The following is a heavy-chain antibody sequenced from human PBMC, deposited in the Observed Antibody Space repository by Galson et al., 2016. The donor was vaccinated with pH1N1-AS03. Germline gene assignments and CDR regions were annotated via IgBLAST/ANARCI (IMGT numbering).Heavy chain of an antibody. CDR3: ARSTHVNEGLDF. Sequence: PALVKPTQTLTLTCTFSGFSLSTGGVHVAWIRQPPGKALEWLALIFWDGETRYRPSLRSRLTITKDTSKNQVVLTMTNMDPVDTATYYCARSTHVNEGLDFWGQGTRVTVSS. D-gene: IGHD2-8*01. J-gene: IGHJ4*02. V-gene: IGHV2-5*02. CDR2: IFWDGET. CDR1: GFSLSTGGVH.